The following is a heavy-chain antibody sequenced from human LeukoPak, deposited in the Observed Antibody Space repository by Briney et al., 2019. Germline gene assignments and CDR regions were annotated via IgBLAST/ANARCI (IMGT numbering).Heavy chain of an antibody. CDR3: ARDSKAAAGLGRRYYYYYYMDV. CDR2: IWYDGSNK. J-gene: IGHJ6*03. Sequence: PGGSLRLSCAASGFTFSSYGMHWVRQAPGKGLEWVAVIWYDGSNKYYADSVKGRFTISRDNSKNTLYLQMNSLRAEDTAVYYCARDSKAAAGLGRRYYYYYYMDVWGKGTTVTVSS. V-gene: IGHV3-33*01. CDR1: GFTFSSYG. D-gene: IGHD6-13*01.